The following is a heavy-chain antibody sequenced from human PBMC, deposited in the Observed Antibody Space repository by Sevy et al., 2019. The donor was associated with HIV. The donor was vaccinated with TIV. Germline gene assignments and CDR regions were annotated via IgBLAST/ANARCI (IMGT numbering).Heavy chain of an antibody. CDR2: VYPHSGGT. Sequence: ASVKVSCKASGYTFTGDYLHWVRQAPGQGLEWMGRVYPHSGGTNYAQKFQGRVTMTRDTSIRTAYMELSRLRSDDTAVYYCARDGGGGTTNSGMDVWGQGTTVTVSS. V-gene: IGHV1-2*06. D-gene: IGHD1-7*01. J-gene: IGHJ6*02. CDR1: GYTFTGDY. CDR3: ARDGGGGTTNSGMDV.